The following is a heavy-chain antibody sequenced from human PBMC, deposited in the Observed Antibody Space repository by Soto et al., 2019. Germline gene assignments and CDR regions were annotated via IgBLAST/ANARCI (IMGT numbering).Heavy chain of an antibody. D-gene: IGHD6-6*01. Sequence: QLQLQESGSGLVKPSQTLSLTCAVSGGSISSGGNSWSWIRQPPGKGLEWIGYIYHSGRTYYNPSLHRQFTISVDRSKHQFSLKLSSVTAADPAVYYCARGGYSSSSYWYFALWGRGTLVTVSS. CDR2: IYHSGRT. CDR1: GGSISSGGNS. V-gene: IGHV4-30-2*01. CDR3: ARGGYSSSSYWYFAL. J-gene: IGHJ2*01.